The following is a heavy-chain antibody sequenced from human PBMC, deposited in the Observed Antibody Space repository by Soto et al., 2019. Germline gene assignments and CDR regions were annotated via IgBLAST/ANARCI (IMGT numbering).Heavy chain of an antibody. Sequence: PGGSLRLSCAASGFTFSDHYMDWFRQAPGKGLEWVGRIRNKPKSYTTEYAASVKGRFTVSRDDSKNSVYLQMNSLKTEDTAVYYCAATLGSNSCYRRDYWGQGTLVTVSS. J-gene: IGHJ4*02. CDR3: AATLGSNSCYRRDY. CDR2: IRNKPKSYTT. V-gene: IGHV3-72*01. CDR1: GFTFSDHY. D-gene: IGHD3-16*02.